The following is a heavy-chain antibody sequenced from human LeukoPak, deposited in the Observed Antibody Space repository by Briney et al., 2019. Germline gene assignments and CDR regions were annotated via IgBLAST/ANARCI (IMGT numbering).Heavy chain of an antibody. V-gene: IGHV3-21*01. D-gene: IGHD2-15*01. Sequence: GGSLRLSCAASGFTFSSYAMHWVRQAPGKGLEWVSSISSSSSYIYYADSVKGRFTISRDNAKNSLYLQMNSLRAEDTAVYYCARGLFRCSGGSCYLDYFDYWGQGTLVTVSS. CDR1: GFTFSSYA. CDR3: ARGLFRCSGGSCYLDYFDY. CDR2: ISSSSSYI. J-gene: IGHJ4*02.